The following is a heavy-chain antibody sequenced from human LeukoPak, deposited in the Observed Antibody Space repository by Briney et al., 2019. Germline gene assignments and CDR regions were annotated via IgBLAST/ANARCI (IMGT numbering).Heavy chain of an antibody. D-gene: IGHD4-17*01. CDR3: AASYGDYAPFEN. Sequence: GGSLRLSCTASGVTFEDYGMHWVRRVPGKGLEWVSSVSWNSASIAYADSVRGRFTISRDNAKNSIYLQMHSLRGEDTALYHCAASYGDYAPFENWGQGILVTASS. V-gene: IGHV3-9*01. CDR1: GVTFEDYG. CDR2: VSWNSASI. J-gene: IGHJ4*02.